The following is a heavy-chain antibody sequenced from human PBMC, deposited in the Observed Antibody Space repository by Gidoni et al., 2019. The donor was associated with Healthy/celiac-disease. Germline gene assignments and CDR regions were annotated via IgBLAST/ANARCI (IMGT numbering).Heavy chain of an antibody. V-gene: IGHV4-34*01. D-gene: IGHD3-9*01. Sequence: QVQLQQWGAGLLKPSETLSLTCAVYGGSFSGYYWSWIRQPPGKGLEWIGEINHSGSTNYNPSLKSRVTISVDTSKNQFSLKLSSVTAADTAVYYCARVTLRYFDWYRPWFYGMDVWGQGTTVTVSS. CDR3: ARVTLRYFDWYRPWFYGMDV. J-gene: IGHJ6*02. CDR2: INHSGST. CDR1: GGSFSGYY.